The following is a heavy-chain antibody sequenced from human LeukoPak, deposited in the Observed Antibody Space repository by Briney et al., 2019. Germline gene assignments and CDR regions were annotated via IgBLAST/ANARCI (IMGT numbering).Heavy chain of an antibody. D-gene: IGHD3-3*01. CDR1: GFTFSDYY. CDR2: ISSSGSTI. V-gene: IGHV3-11*01. Sequence: PGGSLRLSCAASGFTFSDYYMSWIRQAPGKGLEWVSYISSSGSTIYYADSVKGRFTISRDNAKNSLYLQMNSLRAEDTAVYYCARGVRRFLERLLQDHYYYYYMDVWGKGTTVTVSS. CDR3: ARGVRRFLERLLQDHYYYYYMDV. J-gene: IGHJ6*03.